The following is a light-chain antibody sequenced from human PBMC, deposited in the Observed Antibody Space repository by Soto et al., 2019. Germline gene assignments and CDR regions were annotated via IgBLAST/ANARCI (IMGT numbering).Light chain of an antibody. CDR1: QSISIW. Sequence: DIQMTQSPSTLSASVGDRVTITCRASQSISIWLAWYQQKPGKAPKLLIYDASSLESGVASRFSGSGSGAEFTLTISCLQPDDFATYYCQQDNSYPATFGQGTKLEIK. V-gene: IGKV1-5*01. CDR2: DAS. J-gene: IGKJ2*01. CDR3: QQDNSYPAT.